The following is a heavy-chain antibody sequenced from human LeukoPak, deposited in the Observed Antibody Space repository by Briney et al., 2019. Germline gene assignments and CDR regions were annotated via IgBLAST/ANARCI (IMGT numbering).Heavy chain of an antibody. D-gene: IGHD3-9*01. Sequence: GGSLRLSCAASGFTFSSYGMHWVRQAPGKGLEWVAVISYDGSNKYYADSVKGRFTISRDNSKNTLYLQMNSPRAEDTAVYYCARPRIRYFDWLQYSGYYYAMDVWGQGTTVTVSS. CDR1: GFTFSSYG. V-gene: IGHV3-30*03. CDR2: ISYDGSNK. J-gene: IGHJ6*02. CDR3: ARPRIRYFDWLQYSGYYYAMDV.